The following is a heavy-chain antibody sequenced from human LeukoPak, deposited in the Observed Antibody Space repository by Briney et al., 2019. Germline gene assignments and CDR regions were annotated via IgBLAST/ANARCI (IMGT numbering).Heavy chain of an antibody. CDR2: IKQDASET. J-gene: IGHJ4*02. Sequence: GGSLRLSCAASGFIVSNYCMGWVRQAPGKGLEWEAYIKQDASETYYVDSVRGRFSISRDNAKNSLFLQMNSLRAEDTAVYYCATDPSGPSDSSGWYYFDNWGQGTLVTVSS. D-gene: IGHD6-19*01. CDR3: ATDPSGPSDSSGWYYFDN. V-gene: IGHV3-7*01. CDR1: GFIVSNYC.